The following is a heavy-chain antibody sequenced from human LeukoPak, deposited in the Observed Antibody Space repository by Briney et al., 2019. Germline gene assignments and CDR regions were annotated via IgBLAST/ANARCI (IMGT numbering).Heavy chain of an antibody. Sequence: SETLSLTCAVYGGSFSGYYWSWIRQPPGKGLEWIGEINHSGSTNYNPSLKSRVTISVDTSKNQFSLKLSSATAADTAVYYCARHPYSGYVDYWGQGALVTVSS. D-gene: IGHD5-12*01. V-gene: IGHV4-34*01. CDR2: INHSGST. CDR3: ARHPYSGYVDY. J-gene: IGHJ4*02. CDR1: GGSFSGYY.